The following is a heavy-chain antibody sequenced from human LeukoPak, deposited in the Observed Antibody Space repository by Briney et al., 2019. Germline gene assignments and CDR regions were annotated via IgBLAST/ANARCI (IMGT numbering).Heavy chain of an antibody. D-gene: IGHD4-17*01. J-gene: IGHJ6*02. V-gene: IGHV3-7*01. CDR2: IKQDGSEK. CDR3: ARDRRVMTAVTTSYYGMDV. Sequence: GGSLRLSCVASGPTFSSYAMSWVRQAPGMGLEWVANIKQDGSEKYYVDSVKGRFTVSRDNAKNSLYLQMNSLRAEDTAVYYCARDRRVMTAVTTSYYGMDVWGQGTTVTVSS. CDR1: GPTFSSYA.